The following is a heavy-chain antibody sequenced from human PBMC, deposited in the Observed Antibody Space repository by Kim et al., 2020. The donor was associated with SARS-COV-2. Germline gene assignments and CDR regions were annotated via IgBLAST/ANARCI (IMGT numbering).Heavy chain of an antibody. CDR3: ARGASGSFENYYDYVWGSYQPDDAFDI. V-gene: IGHV3-48*02. CDR2: ISSSSSTI. D-gene: IGHD3-16*02. Sequence: GGSLRLSCAASGFTFSSYSMNWVRQAPGKGLEWVSYISSSSSTIYYADSVKGRFTISRDNAKNSLYLQMNSLRDEDTAVYYCARGASGSFENYYDYVWGSYQPDDAFDIWGQGTMVTVSS. CDR1: GFTFSSYS. J-gene: IGHJ3*02.